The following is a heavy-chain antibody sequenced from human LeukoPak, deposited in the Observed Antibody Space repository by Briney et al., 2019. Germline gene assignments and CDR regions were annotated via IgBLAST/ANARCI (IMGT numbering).Heavy chain of an antibody. CDR1: GFTFSSYS. Sequence: NPGGSLRLSCAASGFTFSSYSMNWVRQAPGKGLEWVSSISSSSSYIYYADSVKGRFTISRDNAKNSLYPQMNSLRAEDTAVYYCARDLRIAARTDYWGQGTLVTVSS. D-gene: IGHD6-6*01. J-gene: IGHJ4*02. CDR3: ARDLRIAARTDY. V-gene: IGHV3-21*01. CDR2: ISSSSSYI.